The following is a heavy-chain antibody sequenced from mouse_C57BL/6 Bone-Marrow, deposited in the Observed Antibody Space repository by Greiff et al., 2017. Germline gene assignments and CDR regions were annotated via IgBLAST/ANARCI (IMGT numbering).Heavy chain of an antibody. CDR1: GYTFTGYW. CDR2: ILPGSGST. Sequence: VMLVESGAELMKPGASVKLSCKATGYTFTGYWIEWVKQRPGHGLEWIGEILPGSGSTNYNEKFKGKATFTADTSSNTAYMQLSSLATEDSAIYYCARRGAYYSNYGFAYWGQGTLVTVSA. J-gene: IGHJ3*01. CDR3: ARRGAYYSNYGFAY. V-gene: IGHV1-9*01. D-gene: IGHD2-5*01.